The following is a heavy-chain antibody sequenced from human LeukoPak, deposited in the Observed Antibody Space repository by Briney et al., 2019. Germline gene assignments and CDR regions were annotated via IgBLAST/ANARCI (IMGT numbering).Heavy chain of an antibody. J-gene: IGHJ6*03. CDR2: IYYSGST. Sequence: ETLSLTCTVSSDSISSDYRSWIRQPPGKGLEWIGYIYYSGSTNYNPSLKSRVTISVDTSKNQFSLKLSSVTAADTAVYYCARDRAGLHYDFWSGHEDYYYMDVWGKGTTVTVSS. V-gene: IGHV4-59*01. CDR3: ARDRAGLHYDFWSGHEDYYYMDV. D-gene: IGHD3-3*01. CDR1: SDSISSDY.